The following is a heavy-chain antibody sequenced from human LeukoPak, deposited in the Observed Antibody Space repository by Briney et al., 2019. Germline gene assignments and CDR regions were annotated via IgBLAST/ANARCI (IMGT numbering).Heavy chain of an antibody. Sequence: ASVNLSCTASGSTFTSYYMHWVRHAHGPGLEWMGIINLSGGSTSYAQQFQGRVTMTRDTSTSTVYMELRSLRSDDTAVYYCARDARQTPYYYYGMDVWGQGTTVTVSS. CDR3: ARDARQTPYYYYGMDV. CDR2: INLSGGST. J-gene: IGHJ6*02. CDR1: GSTFTSYY. V-gene: IGHV1-46*01.